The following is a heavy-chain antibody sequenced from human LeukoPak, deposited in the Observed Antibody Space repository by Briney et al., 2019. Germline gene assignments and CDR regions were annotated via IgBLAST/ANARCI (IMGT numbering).Heavy chain of an antibody. CDR3: ARDYIAVSARGTEYFQH. D-gene: IGHD6-19*01. CDR1: GFTFDDYG. V-gene: IGHV3-20*04. CDR2: ITWNGGST. Sequence: GGSLRLFCAASGFTFDDYGMIWVRQAPGKGLEWVSGITWNGGSTAYADSVKGRFTISRDNAKNSLYLQMNSLRAEDTAFYYCARDYIAVSARGTEYFQHWGQGTLVTVSS. J-gene: IGHJ1*01.